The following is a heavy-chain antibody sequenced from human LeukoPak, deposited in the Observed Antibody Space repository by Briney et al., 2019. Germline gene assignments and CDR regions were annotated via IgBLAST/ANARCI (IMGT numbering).Heavy chain of an antibody. D-gene: IGHD4-17*01. CDR3: ARGPTVTTMGYWFDY. J-gene: IGHJ4*02. V-gene: IGHV3-43*02. Sequence: PGGSLRLSCAASGFTFDDYAMHWVRQAPGKGLEWVSLISGDGGSTYYADSVKGRFIISRDNSKNSLYLQMNSLRDEDTAVYYCARGPTVTTMGYWFDYWGQGTLVTVSS. CDR1: GFTFDDYA. CDR2: ISGDGGST.